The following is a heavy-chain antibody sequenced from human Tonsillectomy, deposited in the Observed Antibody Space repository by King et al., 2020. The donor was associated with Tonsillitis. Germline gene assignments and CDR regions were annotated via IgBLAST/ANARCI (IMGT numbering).Heavy chain of an antibody. J-gene: IGHJ4*02. CDR2: IYFTGTT. V-gene: IGHV4-39*01. Sequence: QLQESGPGLVKPSETLSLTCSVSGGSIDNSYHYWGWIRQSPGKGLEWIGSIYFTGTTYYNPSLKSPVTISVYTSKNHFSLRLCSVTAADTAVYYCVRHETNGYYYFDYWGQGTLVTVSS. CDR3: VRHETNGYYYFDY. CDR1: GGSIDNSYHY. D-gene: IGHD2-8*01.